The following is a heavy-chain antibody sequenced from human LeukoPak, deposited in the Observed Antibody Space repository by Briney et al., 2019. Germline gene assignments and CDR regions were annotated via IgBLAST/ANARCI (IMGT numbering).Heavy chain of an antibody. CDR1: GFTFSSYE. CDR3: AKDRGDSYGLGAFDI. Sequence: GGSLRLSCAASGFTFSSYEMNWVRQAPGKGLEWVSAISGGGGNTFYADSVKGRFTISRDNSKNTLYLQMNSLRAEDTAVYYCAKDRGDSYGLGAFDIWGQGTMVTVSS. V-gene: IGHV3-23*01. J-gene: IGHJ3*02. CDR2: ISGGGGNT. D-gene: IGHD2-21*02.